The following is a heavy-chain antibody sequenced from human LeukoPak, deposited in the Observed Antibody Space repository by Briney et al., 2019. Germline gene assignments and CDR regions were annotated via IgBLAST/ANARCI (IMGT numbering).Heavy chain of an antibody. CDR3: AKDGAFLEWLLYGYFDY. J-gene: IGHJ4*02. Sequence: GGSLGLSCAASGFTFSSYGMHWVRQAPGKGLEWVAFIRYDGSNKYYADSVKGRFTISRDNSKNTLYLQMNSLRAEDTAVYYCAKDGAFLEWLLYGYFDYWGQGTLVTVSS. D-gene: IGHD3-3*01. CDR1: GFTFSSYG. CDR2: IRYDGSNK. V-gene: IGHV3-30*02.